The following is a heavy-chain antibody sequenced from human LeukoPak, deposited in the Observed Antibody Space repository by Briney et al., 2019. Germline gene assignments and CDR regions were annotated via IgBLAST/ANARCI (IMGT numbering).Heavy chain of an antibody. Sequence: GGSLRLSCTASGFTFSNYVMSWVRQAPGKGLEWVSAISGSGGSTYYADSVKGRFTISRDNSKNTLYLQMNSLRAEDTAVYYCAKDRHTFTVVPEDYWGQGTLVTVSS. D-gene: IGHD2-2*01. J-gene: IGHJ4*02. CDR2: ISGSGGST. CDR1: GFTFSNYV. CDR3: AKDRHTFTVVPEDY. V-gene: IGHV3-23*01.